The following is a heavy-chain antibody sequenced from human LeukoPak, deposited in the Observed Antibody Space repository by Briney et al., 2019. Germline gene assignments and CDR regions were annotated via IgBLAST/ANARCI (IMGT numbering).Heavy chain of an antibody. Sequence: PGRSLRLSCAASGFTFSTYGMHRVRQAPGKGLEWVAVIVYDGSDKYYADSVRGRFTISRDNSKNTLYLEMNSLRPEDTAVYYCAERDAAGLDYWGQGTLVTVSS. D-gene: IGHD6-13*01. CDR3: AERDAAGLDY. V-gene: IGHV3-30*18. CDR1: GFTFSTYG. J-gene: IGHJ4*02. CDR2: IVYDGSDK.